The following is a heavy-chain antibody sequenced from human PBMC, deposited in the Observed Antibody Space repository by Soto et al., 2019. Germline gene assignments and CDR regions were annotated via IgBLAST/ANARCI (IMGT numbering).Heavy chain of an antibody. CDR2: ISYDGSDM. CDR3: AKDPRGIVGAGAWLDS. CDR1: GFSFSSYA. V-gene: IGHV3-30*18. Sequence: DLVESGGDVVQPGRSLRLSCAASGFSFSSYAIHWVRQAPGKGLEWVAVISYDGSDMYYGDSVKGRFTISRDNSNNTLYLQMNSLRPDDTALYYCAKDPRGIVGAGAWLDSWGQGTLVIVSS. J-gene: IGHJ4*02. D-gene: IGHD1-26*01.